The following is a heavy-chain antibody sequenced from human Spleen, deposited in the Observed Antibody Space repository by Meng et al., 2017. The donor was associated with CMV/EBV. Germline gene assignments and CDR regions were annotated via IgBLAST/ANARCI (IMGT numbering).Heavy chain of an antibody. J-gene: IGHJ5*02. D-gene: IGHD2-15*01. CDR2: INHSGST. CDR1: GSFSGYY. Sequence: GSFSGYYGSWIRQPPGKGLEWIGEINHSGSTNYNPSLKSRVTISVDTSKNQFSLKLSSVTAADTAVYYCARDRGYCSGGSCYRFDPWGQGTLVTVS. V-gene: IGHV4-34*01. CDR3: ARDRGYCSGGSCYRFDP.